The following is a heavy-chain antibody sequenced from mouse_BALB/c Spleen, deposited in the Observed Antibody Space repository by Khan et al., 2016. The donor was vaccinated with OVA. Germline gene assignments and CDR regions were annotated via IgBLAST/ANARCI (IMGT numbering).Heavy chain of an antibody. J-gene: IGHJ3*01. V-gene: IGHV2-4-1*01. Sequence: QMQLEESGPGLLQPSQNLSITCTVSGFSLTTYGVHWVRQSPGKGLEWLGLIWSGGNTDYNAAFISRLSIRKDNSTSQVFFKMHSLQADDTAIYYCARNSYMYDFTYWGQGTLVTVAA. CDR2: IWSGGNT. D-gene: IGHD2-14*01. CDR1: GFSLTTYG. CDR3: ARNSYMYDFTY.